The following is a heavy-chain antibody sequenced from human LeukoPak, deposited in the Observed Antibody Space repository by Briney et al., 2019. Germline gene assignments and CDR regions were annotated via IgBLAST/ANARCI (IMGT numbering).Heavy chain of an antibody. CDR2: IDSDESRI. J-gene: IGHJ3*02. V-gene: IGHV3-74*01. CDR3: ARGGRLGAFDI. D-gene: IGHD3-16*01. CDR1: GFTLSSDW. Sequence: GGSLRLSCAAAGFTLSSDWMHWVRQAPGKGLVWVSRIDSDESRIWYADSVRGRFTISRDIAKNTLFLQMGSLRVEDTAVYYCARGGRLGAFDIWGQGTMVTVSS.